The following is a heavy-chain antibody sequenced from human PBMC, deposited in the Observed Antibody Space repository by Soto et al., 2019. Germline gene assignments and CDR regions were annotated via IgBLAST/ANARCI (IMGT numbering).Heavy chain of an antibody. Sequence: QVQLVESGGGVVQPGRSLRLSCAASGFTFSVYGMHWVRQAPGKGLEWVALVSYDGSIKYYADSVKGRFTISRDNSKNTLYLQMNSLSVEDTAVYYCAKDGSHLAVAGTSPTSYFYGLAVWGQGTTVTVSS. CDR3: AKDGSHLAVAGTSPTSYFYGLAV. V-gene: IGHV3-30*18. CDR2: VSYDGSIK. J-gene: IGHJ6*02. CDR1: GFTFSVYG. D-gene: IGHD6-19*01.